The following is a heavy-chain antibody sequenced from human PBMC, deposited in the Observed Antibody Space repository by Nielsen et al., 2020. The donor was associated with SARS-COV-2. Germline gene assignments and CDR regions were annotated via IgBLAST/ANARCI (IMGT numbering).Heavy chain of an antibody. CDR2: ISAYNGNT. J-gene: IGHJ3*02. CDR1: GYTFTSYG. D-gene: IGHD4-17*01. Sequence: ASVKVSCKASGYTFTSYGISWVRQAPGQGLEWMGWISAYNGNTNYAQKLQGRVTMTTDTSTSTAYMELRSLRSDDTAVYYCARYSDYGDYVKHQGYAFDIWGQGTMVTVSS. CDR3: ARYSDYGDYVKHQGYAFDI. V-gene: IGHV1-18*01.